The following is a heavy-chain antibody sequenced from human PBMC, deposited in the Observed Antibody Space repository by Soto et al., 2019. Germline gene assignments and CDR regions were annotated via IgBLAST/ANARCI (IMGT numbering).Heavy chain of an antibody. J-gene: IGHJ4*02. CDR2: IYYSGST. CDR3: ARGSPPMTTVTTSDY. V-gene: IGHV4-31*03. Sequence: QVQLQESGPGLVKPSQTLSHTCTVSGGSISGGGYYWSWIRQQPGKGLEWIGYIYYSGSTYYNPSLKSRVTISVDTSKNQFSLKLSSVTAADTAVYYCARGSPPMTTVTTSDYWGQGTLVTVSS. CDR1: GGSISGGGYY. D-gene: IGHD4-17*01.